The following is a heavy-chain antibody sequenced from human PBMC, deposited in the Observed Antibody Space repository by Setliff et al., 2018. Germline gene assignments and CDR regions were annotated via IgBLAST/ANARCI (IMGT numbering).Heavy chain of an antibody. CDR1: GFTFSNYA. V-gene: IGHV3-23*01. Sequence: LRLSCAASGFTFSNYAMTWVRQAPGKGLEWVSAITVSGNTHYADSVKGRFTISRDNSKNTLSLQMDNLRAEDTATYYCAKCGRFAPSGWFQYVDSWAQGTLVTVSS. CDR3: AKCGRFAPSGWFQYVDS. CDR2: ITVSGNT. D-gene: IGHD6-19*01. J-gene: IGHJ4*02.